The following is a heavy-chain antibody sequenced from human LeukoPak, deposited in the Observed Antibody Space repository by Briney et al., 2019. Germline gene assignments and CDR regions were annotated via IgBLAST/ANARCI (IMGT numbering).Heavy chain of an antibody. J-gene: IGHJ5*02. D-gene: IGHD6-19*01. Sequence: GGSLRLSCAASGFTFSSYAMSWVRQAPGKGLEWVSAISGSGGSTYYADSVKGRFTISRDNSKNTLYLQMNSLRAEDTAVYYCAKRSTGCSSGWSPDWFDPWGQGTLVTVSS. V-gene: IGHV3-23*01. CDR3: AKRSTGCSSGWSPDWFDP. CDR2: ISGSGGST. CDR1: GFTFSSYA.